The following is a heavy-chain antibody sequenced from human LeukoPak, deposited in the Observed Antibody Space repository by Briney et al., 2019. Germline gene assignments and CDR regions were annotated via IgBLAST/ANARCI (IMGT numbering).Heavy chain of an antibody. CDR1: GFTFSSYW. D-gene: IGHD6-19*01. J-gene: IGHJ5*02. CDR2: INSDGSST. V-gene: IGHV3-74*01. CDR3: ARARLYSSNWFDP. Sequence: GGSLRLSCAASGFTFSSYWMHWVRQAPGKGLVWVSRINSDGSSTSYADSVKGRFTISRDNSKNTLYLQMNSLRAEDTAVYYCARARLYSSNWFDPWGQGALVTVSS.